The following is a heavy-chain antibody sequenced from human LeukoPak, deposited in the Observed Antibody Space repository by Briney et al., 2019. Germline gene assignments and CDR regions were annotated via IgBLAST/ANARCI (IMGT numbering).Heavy chain of an antibody. CDR1: GFTFSSYW. V-gene: IGHV3-7*04. J-gene: IGHJ3*02. CDR3: AWAIEHIVVVTAISFDI. Sequence: GGSLRLSCAASGFTFSSYWMSWVRQAPGKGLEWVANIKQDGSEKYYVDSVKGRFTISRDNAKNSLYLQMNSLRAEDTAVYYCAWAIEHIVVVTAISFDIWGQGTMVTVSS. D-gene: IGHD2-21*02. CDR2: IKQDGSEK.